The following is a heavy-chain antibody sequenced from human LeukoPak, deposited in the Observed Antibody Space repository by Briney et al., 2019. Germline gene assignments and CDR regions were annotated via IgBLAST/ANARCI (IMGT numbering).Heavy chain of an antibody. CDR2: IYPGDSDT. J-gene: IGHJ4*02. CDR1: GSSFTSYW. Sequence: GESLKISCKGSGSSFTSYWIGWVRQMPGKGLEWMGIIYPGDSDTRYSPSFQGQVTISADKSISTAYLQWSSLKASDTAMYYCARIYCSGGSCYSLELFYFDYWGQGTLVTVSS. D-gene: IGHD2-15*01. V-gene: IGHV5-51*01. CDR3: ARIYCSGGSCYSLELFYFDY.